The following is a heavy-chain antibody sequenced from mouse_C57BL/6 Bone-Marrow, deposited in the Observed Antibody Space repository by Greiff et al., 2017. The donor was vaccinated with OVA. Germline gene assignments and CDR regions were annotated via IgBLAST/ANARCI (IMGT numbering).Heavy chain of an antibody. D-gene: IGHD1-2*01. CDR1: GYTFTSYW. J-gene: IGHJ2*01. Sequence: QVQLRQPGAELVMPGASVKLSCKASGYTFTSYWMHWVKQRPGQGLEWIGEIDPSDSYTNYNQKFKGKSTLTVDKSSSTAYMQLSSLTSEDSAVYYCARSGITTASYYFDYWGQGTTLTVSS. V-gene: IGHV1-69*01. CDR3: ARSGITTASYYFDY. CDR2: IDPSDSYT.